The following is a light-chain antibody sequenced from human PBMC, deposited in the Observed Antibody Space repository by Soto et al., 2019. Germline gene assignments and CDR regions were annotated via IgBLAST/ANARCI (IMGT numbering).Light chain of an antibody. Sequence: QSALTQPASVSGSPGQSITISCTGTSSDVGGYNYVSWYQQHPGKAPKLMIYEVSNRPSGVSNRCSGSKSGNTASLTISGLQAEYEADYYCSSYTSSSPVVFGGGTKLTVL. CDR2: EVS. CDR1: SSDVGGYNY. CDR3: SSYTSSSPVV. J-gene: IGLJ2*01. V-gene: IGLV2-14*01.